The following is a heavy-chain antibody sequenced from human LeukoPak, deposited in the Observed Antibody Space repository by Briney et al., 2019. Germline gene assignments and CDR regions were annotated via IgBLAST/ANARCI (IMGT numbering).Heavy chain of an antibody. D-gene: IGHD6-13*01. J-gene: IGHJ6*02. CDR1: GYSFISFW. CDR3: ARHYSSTGMDF. V-gene: IGHV5-10-1*01. Sequence: GESLKISCKGSGYSFISFWITWVRQMPGKGLEWMGTIDPSDSYTSYSPSFQGHVTISADKSISTAYLQWSSLKASDTAIYYCARHYSSTGMDFWGLGTTVTVSS. CDR2: IDPSDSYT.